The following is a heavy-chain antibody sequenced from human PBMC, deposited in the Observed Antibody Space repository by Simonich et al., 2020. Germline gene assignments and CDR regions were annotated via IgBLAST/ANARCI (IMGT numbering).Heavy chain of an antibody. CDR3: ARQLNDFDI. J-gene: IGHJ3*02. CDR1: GYSFTSYW. V-gene: IGHV5-51*01. D-gene: IGHD1-1*01. Sequence: EVQLVQSGAEVKKPGESLKISCKGSGYSFTSYWIGVVRQMPGKGLEWIGTIFPGASDTRYSPSCHGQVTIPADKSISTAYLQGSSLKASDTAMYYCARQLNDFDIWGQGTMVTVSS. CDR2: IFPGASDT.